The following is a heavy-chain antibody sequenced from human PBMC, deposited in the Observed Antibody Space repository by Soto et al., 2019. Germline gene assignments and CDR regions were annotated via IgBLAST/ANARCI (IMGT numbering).Heavy chain of an antibody. D-gene: IGHD2-15*01. Sequence: PGGSLRLSCAASGFTFSSYAMGWVRQGPGKGLEWVAVVSIGGSTHYADSVRGRFTISRDNSKNTLSLQMNSLTAEDTAVYFCAKRRGAGGHFDYWGQGARVTV. J-gene: IGHJ4*02. CDR1: GFTFSSYA. CDR2: VSIGGST. V-gene: IGHV3-23*01. CDR3: AKRRGAGGHFDY.